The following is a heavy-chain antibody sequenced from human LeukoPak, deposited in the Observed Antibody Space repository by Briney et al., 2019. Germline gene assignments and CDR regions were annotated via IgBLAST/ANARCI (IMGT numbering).Heavy chain of an antibody. D-gene: IGHD4-17*01. Sequence: PGGSLRLSCAASGFTFSNYAMIWVRQAPGQGLEWVSAIRSGGSAKYADPVKARFTISRDNCKNTLYLQMNSLRAEDTALYFCARDPNGDYIGAFDFLGQGTVVTVSS. V-gene: IGHV3-23*01. CDR2: IRSGGSA. CDR1: GFTFSNYA. CDR3: ARDPNGDYIGAFDF. J-gene: IGHJ3*01.